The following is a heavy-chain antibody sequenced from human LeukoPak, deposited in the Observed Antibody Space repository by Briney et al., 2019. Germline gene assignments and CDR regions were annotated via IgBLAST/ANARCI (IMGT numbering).Heavy chain of an antibody. CDR1: GFTVSNNY. V-gene: IGHV3-66*01. J-gene: IGHJ3*02. D-gene: IGHD3-16*01. CDR2: IYSGGNT. CDR3: ARFSTWGIAI. Sequence: PGGSLRLSCAASGFTVSNNYMSWVRQRPGKGLEWVSVIYSGGNTYYADSVRGRFTISRDNSKNTLYLQMNSLRAEDTAVYYCARFSTWGIAIWGQGTMVTVSS.